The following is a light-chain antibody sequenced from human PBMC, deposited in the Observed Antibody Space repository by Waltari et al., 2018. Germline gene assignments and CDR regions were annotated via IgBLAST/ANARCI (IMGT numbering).Light chain of an antibody. CDR1: SSHVGLYDY. V-gene: IGLV2-11*01. Sequence: QSALTQPRSVSGSPGQSVTISCTGSSSHVGLYDYVSWDPHQPGKAPKLIIYDVNNRPSGVPRRFSGSQSGNTASLTISGLHAEDEADYYCWSFAGRYTWVFGGGTKLSVL. CDR2: DVN. J-gene: IGLJ3*02. CDR3: WSFAGRYTWV.